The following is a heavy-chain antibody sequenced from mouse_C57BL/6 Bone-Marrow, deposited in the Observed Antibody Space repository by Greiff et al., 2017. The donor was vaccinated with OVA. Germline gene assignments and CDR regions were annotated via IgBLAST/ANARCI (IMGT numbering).Heavy chain of an antibody. D-gene: IGHD1-1*01. J-gene: IGHJ1*03. Sequence: VHLVESGPGLVQPSQSLSITCTVSGFSLTSYGVHWVRQSPGKGLEWLGVIWSGGSTDYNAAFISRLSISKDNSKSQVFFKMNSLQADDTAIYYCARSYYYGSSHYWYFDVWGTGTTVTVSS. CDR2: IWSGGST. V-gene: IGHV2-2*01. CDR1: GFSLTSYG. CDR3: ARSYYYGSSHYWYFDV.